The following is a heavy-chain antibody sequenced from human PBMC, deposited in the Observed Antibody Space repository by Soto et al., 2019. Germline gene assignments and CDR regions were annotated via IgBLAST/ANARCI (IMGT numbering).Heavy chain of an antibody. CDR3: ARLGYSGSYLVWFDP. V-gene: IGHV4-59*08. D-gene: IGHD1-26*01. Sequence: SETLCLTCTVSGGSISSYYWSGIRQPPGKGLEWIGYIYYSGSTNYNPSLKSRVTISVDTSKNQFSLKLSSVTAADTAVYYCARLGYSGSYLVWFDPWGQGTLVTVS. J-gene: IGHJ5*02. CDR1: GGSISSYY. CDR2: IYYSGST.